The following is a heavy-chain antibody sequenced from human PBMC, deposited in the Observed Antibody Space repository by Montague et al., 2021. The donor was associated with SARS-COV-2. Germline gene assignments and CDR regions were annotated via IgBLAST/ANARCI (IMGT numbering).Heavy chain of an antibody. CDR1: GGSITGYY. CDR2: IYDGGAV. J-gene: IGHJ3*02. Sequence: SETLSLTCTVSGGSITGYYWSWLRRSPGKGLEWIAYIYDGGAVNYNPSLGSRDTISTDTSKNQLSLKVNSVTAADTAVYYCVGEHLYGGPRGAYDIWGQGTMVTVSS. D-gene: IGHD4-23*01. CDR3: VGEHLYGGPRGAYDI. V-gene: IGHV4-59*01.